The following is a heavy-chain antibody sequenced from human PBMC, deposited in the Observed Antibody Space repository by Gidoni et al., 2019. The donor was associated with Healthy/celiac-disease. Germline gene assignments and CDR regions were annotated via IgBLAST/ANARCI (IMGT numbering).Heavy chain of an antibody. J-gene: IGHJ4*02. V-gene: IGHV1-8*01. CDR2: MNPNSGNT. CDR3: ARGVADYDSSGSFGY. CDR1: GYTFPSYD. Sequence: QVQLVQSGAEVKQPGASVKVSCKASGYTFPSYDINWVRQATGQGIEWMGWMNPNSGNTGYAQKCQGRVTMTRNTSISTAYMELSSLRSEDTAVYYCARGVADYDSSGSFGYWGQGTLVTVSS. D-gene: IGHD3-22*01.